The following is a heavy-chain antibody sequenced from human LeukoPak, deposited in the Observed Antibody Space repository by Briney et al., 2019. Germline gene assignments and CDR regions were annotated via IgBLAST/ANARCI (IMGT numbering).Heavy chain of an antibody. CDR3: ARAHYGSGSYYWGDGLDY. CDR2: IWYDGSNK. Sequence: GGSLRLSCAASGFTFSSYGMHWVRQAPGKGLEWVAVIWYDGSNKYYADSVKGRFTISRGNSKNTLYLLMNSLRAEDTAVYYCARAHYGSGSYYWGDGLDYWGQGTLVTVSS. CDR1: GFTFSSYG. J-gene: IGHJ4*02. D-gene: IGHD3-10*01. V-gene: IGHV3-33*01.